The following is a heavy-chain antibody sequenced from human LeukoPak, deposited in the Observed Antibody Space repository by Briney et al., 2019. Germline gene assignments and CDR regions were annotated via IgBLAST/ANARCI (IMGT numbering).Heavy chain of an antibody. CDR2: IYTTGST. CDR1: GGSISSYY. Sequence: SETLSLTCTVSGGSISSYYWTWIRQPAGKGLEWIGRIYTTGSTNYNPSLNSRVTMSVDTSKKQFSLKLSPVTAADTAVYYCARQIAGAGKGGFDYLGQGTLVTGSS. V-gene: IGHV4-4*07. J-gene: IGHJ4*02. CDR3: ARQIAGAGKGGFDY. D-gene: IGHD6-19*01.